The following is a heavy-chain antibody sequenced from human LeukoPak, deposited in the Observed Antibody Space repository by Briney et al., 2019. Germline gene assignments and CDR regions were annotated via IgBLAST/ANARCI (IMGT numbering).Heavy chain of an antibody. J-gene: IGHJ6*03. V-gene: IGHV3-20*04. CDR1: GFTFDNYG. CDR2: INWNASST. Sequence: PGGSLRLSCAASGFTFDNYGMSWVRQAPGKGLGWVSGINWNASSTGYADSVKGRFTISRDNAKNSLYLQMNSLRAEDTAFYYCTRSDTAMGRGDYYYYMDVWGEGATGTVSS. CDR3: TRSDTAMGRGDYYYYMDV. D-gene: IGHD5-18*01.